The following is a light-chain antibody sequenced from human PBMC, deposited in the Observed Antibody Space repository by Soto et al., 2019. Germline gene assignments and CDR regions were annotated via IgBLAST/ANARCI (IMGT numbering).Light chain of an antibody. CDR2: LGS. CDR1: QSLLHRSGYNF. V-gene: IGKV2-28*01. CDR3: MQPLRPPLFT. J-gene: IGKJ3*01. Sequence: DVVMTQSPLSLSVTPGEPASISCRSSQSLLHRSGYNFLDWYVQKPGQSPQLLIYLGSNRASGVPDRFSGSGSGTDFTLKISRVEAEDVGVYYCMQPLRPPLFTFGPGTTVDIK.